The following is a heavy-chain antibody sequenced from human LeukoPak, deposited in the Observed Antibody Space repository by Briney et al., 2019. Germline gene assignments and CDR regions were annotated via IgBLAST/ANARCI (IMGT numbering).Heavy chain of an antibody. CDR2: MRPSSGNT. CDR1: GYTFTNND. CDR3: ARDRALYSGYDLLDY. J-gene: IGHJ4*02. V-gene: IGHV1-8*01. Sequence: ASVKVSCKASGYTFTNNDINWVRQATGQGLEWMGWMRPSSGNTEFAQKFQGRVTMTTDTSTSTAYMELRSLRSDDTAVYYCARDRALYSGYDLLDYWGQGTLVTVSS. D-gene: IGHD5-12*01.